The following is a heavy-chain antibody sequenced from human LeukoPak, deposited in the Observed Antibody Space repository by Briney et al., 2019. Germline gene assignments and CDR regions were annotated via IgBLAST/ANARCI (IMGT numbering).Heavy chain of an antibody. D-gene: IGHD5-12*01. CDR1: GYTFTSYD. Sequence: GASVKVSCKASGYTFTSYDINWVRQATGQGLEWMGWMNPNSGNTGYAQKFQGRVTMTRNTSISTAYMELSSLRSEDTAVYYCARKGYGWLRAVHYYYGMDVWGRGTLVTVSS. V-gene: IGHV1-8*01. CDR3: ARKGYGWLRAVHYYYGMDV. CDR2: MNPNSGNT. J-gene: IGHJ6*02.